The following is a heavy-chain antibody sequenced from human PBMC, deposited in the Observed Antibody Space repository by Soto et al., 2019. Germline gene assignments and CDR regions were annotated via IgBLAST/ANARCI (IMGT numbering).Heavy chain of an antibody. CDR3: ASGTLSTIAAPVS. Sequence: SEPLSLTCNGSGVTITRYYWNWIPQPTGKTLEWIGSIYYTGGTNYNPSLKSRVTISVDTSKNHFSLKFNSLTAADTAVYYCASGTLSTIAAPVSWGQGTLVTVSS. J-gene: IGHJ5*02. CDR2: IYYTGGT. D-gene: IGHD6-13*01. V-gene: IGHV4-59*01. CDR1: GVTITRYY.